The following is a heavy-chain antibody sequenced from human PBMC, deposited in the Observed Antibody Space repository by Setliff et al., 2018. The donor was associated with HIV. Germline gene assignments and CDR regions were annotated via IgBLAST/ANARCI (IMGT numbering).Heavy chain of an antibody. CDR1: GYTFTSYA. Sequence: ASAKVSCKASGYTFTSYAMHWVRQAPGQRLEWMGWINAGNGNTKFSQKFQGRVTITRDTSATTAYMELSSLRSGDTAVYYCARGFSVYSSSDPLLNWFDPWGQGTPVTVS. J-gene: IGHJ5*02. V-gene: IGHV1-3*01. CDR3: ARGFSVYSSSDPLLNWFDP. CDR2: INAGNGNT. D-gene: IGHD6-6*01.